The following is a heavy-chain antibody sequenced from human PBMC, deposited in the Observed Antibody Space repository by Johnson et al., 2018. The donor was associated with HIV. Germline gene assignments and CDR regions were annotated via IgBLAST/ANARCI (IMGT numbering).Heavy chain of an antibody. J-gene: IGHJ3*01. CDR2: ISISGTTI. V-gene: IGHV3-48*03. CDR3: TTDLPYCSGHDCYNAYDL. Sequence: VQLVESGGGVVQPGGSLRLSCAASGFTFNSYAMHWVRQAPGKGLEWVSYISISGTTIYYEDSVKGRFTISRDNAKNTLYLEMNSLKTEDTGVYYCTTDLPYCSGHDCYNAYDLWGQGTIVIVSS. D-gene: IGHD2-15*01. CDR1: GFTFNSYA.